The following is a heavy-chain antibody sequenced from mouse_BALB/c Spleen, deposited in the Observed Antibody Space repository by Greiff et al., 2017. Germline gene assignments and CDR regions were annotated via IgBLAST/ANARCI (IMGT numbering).Heavy chain of an antibody. V-gene: IGHV14-3*02. CDR1: GFNIKDTY. CDR3: ARGYGNYGWYFDV. CDR2: IDPANGNT. J-gene: IGHJ1*01. D-gene: IGHD2-10*02. Sequence: QLQQSGAELVKPGASVKLSCTASGFNIKDTYMHWVKQRPEQGLEWIGRIDPANGNTKYDPKFQGKATITADTSSNTAYLQLSSLTSEDTAVYYCARGYGNYGWYFDVWGAGTTVTVSS.